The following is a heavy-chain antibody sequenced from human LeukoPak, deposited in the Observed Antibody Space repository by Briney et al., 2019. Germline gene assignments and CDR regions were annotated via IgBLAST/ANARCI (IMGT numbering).Heavy chain of an antibody. CDR1: GGSFSGYY. D-gene: IGHD6-19*01. CDR2: INHSGSP. J-gene: IGHJ4*02. V-gene: IGHV4-34*01. CDR3: AKHNSGWYIDY. Sequence: ASETLSLTCAVYGGSFSGYYWSWIRQPPGKGLEWIGEINHSGSPNYNPSLKSRVTISVDTSKNQFSLKLSSVTAADTAVYYCAKHNSGWYIDYWGQGTLVTVSS.